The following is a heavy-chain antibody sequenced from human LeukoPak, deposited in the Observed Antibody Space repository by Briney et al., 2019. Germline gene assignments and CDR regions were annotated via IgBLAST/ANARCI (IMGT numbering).Heavy chain of an antibody. CDR2: IGAAGDA. D-gene: IGHD3-10*01. Sequence: GGSLRLSCAASESTFSTYDMHWVRQATGKGLEWVSAIGAAGDAYYTDSVKGRFTISRDNAQNSLYLQMNSLRVGDTAVYYCARESSAPGTDYRHFNLWGRGTLVTVSS. CDR3: ARESSAPGTDYRHFNL. J-gene: IGHJ2*01. V-gene: IGHV3-13*01. CDR1: ESTFSTYD.